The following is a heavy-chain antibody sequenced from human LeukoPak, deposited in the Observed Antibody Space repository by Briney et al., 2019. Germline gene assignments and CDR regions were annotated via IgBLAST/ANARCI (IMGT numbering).Heavy chain of an antibody. J-gene: IGHJ4*02. V-gene: IGHV4-39*07. CDR1: GGSISSSSYY. Sequence: PSETLSLTCTVSGGSISSSSYYWGWIRQPPGKGLEWIGSIYYSGSTYYNPSLKSRVTISVDTSKNQFSLKLSSVAAADTAVYYCARGRYYFDYWGQGTLVTVSS. D-gene: IGHD4-17*01. CDR2: IYYSGST. CDR3: ARGRYYFDY.